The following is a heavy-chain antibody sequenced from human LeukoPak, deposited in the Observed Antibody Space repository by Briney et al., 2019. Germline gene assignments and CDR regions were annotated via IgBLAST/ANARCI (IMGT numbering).Heavy chain of an antibody. J-gene: IGHJ4*02. Sequence: SVKVSCKASGGTFSSYAISWVRQAPGQGLEWMGRIIPILGIANYAQKFQGRVTITADKSTSTAYMELSSLRSEDTAVYYCARERMSSGWYYFDYWGQGTLVTVSS. D-gene: IGHD6-19*01. CDR3: ARERMSSGWYYFDY. CDR1: GGTFSSYA. V-gene: IGHV1-69*04. CDR2: IIPILGIA.